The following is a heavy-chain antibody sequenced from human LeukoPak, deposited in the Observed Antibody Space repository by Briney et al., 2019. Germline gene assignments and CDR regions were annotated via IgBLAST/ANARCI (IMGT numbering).Heavy chain of an antibody. CDR2: IYHSGST. V-gene: IGHV4-4*02. CDR1: GGSISSSNW. J-gene: IGHJ2*01. D-gene: IGHD3-10*01. Sequence: PSETLSLTCAVSGGSISSSNWWSWVRQPPGQGLEWIGEIYHSGSTNYNPSLKSRVTISVDKSKNQFSLKLSSVTAADTAVYYCARVLLWFGNPRYFDLWGRGTLVTVSS. CDR3: ARVLLWFGNPRYFDL.